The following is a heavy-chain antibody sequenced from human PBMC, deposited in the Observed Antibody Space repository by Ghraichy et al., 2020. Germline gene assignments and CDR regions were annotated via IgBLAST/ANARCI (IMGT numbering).Heavy chain of an antibody. CDR1: GFTFSSHS. CDR3: ARSHYDISGYHHY. D-gene: IGHD3-22*01. Sequence: LLLTCAASGFTFSSHSMNWVRQAPGKGLEWVSSISSSSSSIYYAESVEGRFTISRDNAKNSLYLQMNSLRAEDTAVYYCARSHYDISGYHHYWGQGTLVTVSS. CDR2: ISSSSSSI. V-gene: IGHV3-21*01. J-gene: IGHJ4*02.